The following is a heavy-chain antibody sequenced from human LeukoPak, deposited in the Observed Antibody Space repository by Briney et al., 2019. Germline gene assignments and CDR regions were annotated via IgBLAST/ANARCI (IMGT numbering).Heavy chain of an antibody. CDR1: GGSISSGISY. Sequence: SETLSLTCTVSGGSISSGISYWSWIRQRPGQGLEWIGYIYHSGTTYYSPSLKSRVTISVDTSKNQFSPKLSSVTAADTAVYYCARDSRDGYSHFDSWGQGTLVTVSS. D-gene: IGHD5-24*01. V-gene: IGHV4-31*03. J-gene: IGHJ4*02. CDR3: ARDSRDGYSHFDS. CDR2: IYHSGTT.